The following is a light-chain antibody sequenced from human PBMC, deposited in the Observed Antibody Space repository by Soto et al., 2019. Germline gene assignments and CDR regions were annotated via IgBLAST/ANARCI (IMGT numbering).Light chain of an antibody. V-gene: IGKV1-5*03. CDR1: QTISSW. CDR2: KAS. CDR3: QHYKSYSEA. Sequence: DIQMTQSPSTLSGSVGDRVTITCRASQTISSWLAWYQQKPGKAPKLLIYKASTLKSGVPSRFSGSGSGTEFTLTFNSLQPDDFATYYCQHYKSYSEAFGQGTKVELK. J-gene: IGKJ1*01.